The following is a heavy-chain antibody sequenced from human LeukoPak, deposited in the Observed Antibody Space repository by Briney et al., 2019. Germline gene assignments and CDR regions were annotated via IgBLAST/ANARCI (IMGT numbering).Heavy chain of an antibody. J-gene: IGHJ6*04. V-gene: IGHV3-23*01. Sequence: GGSLRLSCAASGFTFSSYAMSGVRQAPGKGLEWVSAISGSGGSTYYADSVKGRFTISRDNSKNTLYLQMNSLRAEDTAVYYCSQRRATDEYYYYYGMDVWGKGTTVTVSS. CDR1: GFTFSSYA. D-gene: IGHD5-24*01. CDR2: ISGSGGST. CDR3: SQRRATDEYYYYYGMDV.